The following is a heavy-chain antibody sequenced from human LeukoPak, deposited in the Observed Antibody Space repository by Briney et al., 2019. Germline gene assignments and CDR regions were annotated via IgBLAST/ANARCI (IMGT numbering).Heavy chain of an antibody. Sequence: GASVKVSCKASGGTFSSYAISWVRQAPGQGLEWMGGIIPIFGTANYAQKFQGRVTITADESTSTAYMELSSLRSDDTAVYYCARAFDSSSWYFFWFDPWGQGTLVTVSS. V-gene: IGHV1-69*13. CDR2: IIPIFGTA. CDR1: GGTFSSYA. D-gene: IGHD6-13*01. J-gene: IGHJ5*02. CDR3: ARAFDSSSWYFFWFDP.